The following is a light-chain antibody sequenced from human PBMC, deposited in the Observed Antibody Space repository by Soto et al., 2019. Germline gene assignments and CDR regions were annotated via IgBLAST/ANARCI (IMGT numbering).Light chain of an antibody. Sequence: QSVLTQPASVSGSPGQSITISCTGTSSDVGGNKYVSWYQHYPGKAPKLMICDVSSRPSGVSNRFSGSKSGNTASLTISGLQAEDEADYYCSAFTGTTYVFGTGTKLTVL. CDR1: SSDVGGNKY. CDR3: SAFTGTTYV. V-gene: IGLV2-14*03. J-gene: IGLJ1*01. CDR2: DVS.